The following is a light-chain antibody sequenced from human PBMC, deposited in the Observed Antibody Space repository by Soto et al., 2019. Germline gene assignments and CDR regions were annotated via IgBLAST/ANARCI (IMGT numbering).Light chain of an antibody. CDR3: QQYGSSWT. CDR1: QSVTSSY. J-gene: IGKJ1*01. Sequence: ESGLTQSPGTLSLSPGERATLSCRASQSVTSSYLAWYQQRPGQAPRLLIYGASSRATGVPDRFSGSGSGTDFTLTISRLEPDDFGMYYCQQYGSSWTSGQGAKVDIK. V-gene: IGKV3-20*01. CDR2: GAS.